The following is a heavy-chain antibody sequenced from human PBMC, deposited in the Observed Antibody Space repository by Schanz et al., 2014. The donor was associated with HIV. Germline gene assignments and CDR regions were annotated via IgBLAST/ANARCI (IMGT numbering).Heavy chain of an antibody. D-gene: IGHD6-6*01. CDR1: GFTFSGFW. V-gene: IGHV3-7*01. Sequence: EVHLVESGGGMVQPGGSVRLSCAAFGFTFSGFWMSWVRQAPGKGLEWVANVKQDGSDKYYVESVKGRFTISRDNAKNSLYLQMNSLRVEDTAVYYCASTVYPYTGSSDYYYGMDVWGQGTTVTVSS. CDR2: VKQDGSDK. J-gene: IGHJ6*02. CDR3: ASTVYPYTGSSDYYYGMDV.